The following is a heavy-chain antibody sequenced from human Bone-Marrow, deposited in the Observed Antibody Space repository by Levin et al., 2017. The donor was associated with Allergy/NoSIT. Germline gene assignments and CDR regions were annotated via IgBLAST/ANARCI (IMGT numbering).Heavy chain of an antibody. D-gene: IGHD2-2*02. Sequence: TSETLSLTCTVSGASINDYYWSWIRQPPGKGLEWIGFIHHSGSTNYNPSLKSRVIASVDTSKNQFSLTVTSVTAADTAVYYCARPYTSSYWFFDLWGRGTLVTVSS. J-gene: IGHJ2*01. V-gene: IGHV4-59*08. CDR2: IHHSGST. CDR1: GASINDYY. CDR3: ARPYTSSYWFFDL.